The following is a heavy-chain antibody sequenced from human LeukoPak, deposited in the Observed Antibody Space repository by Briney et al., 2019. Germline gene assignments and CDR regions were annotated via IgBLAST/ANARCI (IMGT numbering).Heavy chain of an antibody. D-gene: IGHD3-3*01. J-gene: IGHJ4*02. Sequence: PGGSLRLSCAASGFTLSDFAMSWVRQSPVKGLEWVSSLSNAGDRTYYTDSVRGRFTVSRDNSKNTLYLQMNSLRAGDTAVYYCAKGNYDFWSGYPGLSYFDYWGQGTLVTVSS. CDR3: AKGNYDFWSGYPGLSYFDY. V-gene: IGHV3-23*01. CDR2: LSNAGDRT. CDR1: GFTLSDFA.